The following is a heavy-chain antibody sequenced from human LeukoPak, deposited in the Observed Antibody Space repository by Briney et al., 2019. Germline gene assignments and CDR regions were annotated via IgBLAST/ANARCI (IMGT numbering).Heavy chain of an antibody. J-gene: IGHJ3*02. CDR2: FDPEDGET. V-gene: IGHV1-24*01. Sequence: GASVKVSCKVSGYTITELSMHWVRQAPGKGLEWMGGFDPEDGETIYAQKFQGRVTMTEDTSTDTAYMELSSLRAEDTAVYYCASLDSRIGAFDIWGQGTMVTVSS. CDR1: GYTITELS. D-gene: IGHD3-22*01. CDR3: ASLDSRIGAFDI.